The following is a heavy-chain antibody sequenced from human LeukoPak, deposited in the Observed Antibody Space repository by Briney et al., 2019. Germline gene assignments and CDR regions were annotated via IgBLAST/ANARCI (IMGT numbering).Heavy chain of an antibody. Sequence: ASVKVSCTASGYTFINFGIYWVRQAPGQGLEWMGWISAYNGNTKYAQQFQGRVTMTTDTSTSTAYMELRSLRSGDTAVYYCARAHYGDPPGDYWGQGNLVTVSS. J-gene: IGHJ4*02. D-gene: IGHD4-17*01. CDR2: ISAYNGNT. V-gene: IGHV1-18*01. CDR1: GYTFINFG. CDR3: ARAHYGDPPGDY.